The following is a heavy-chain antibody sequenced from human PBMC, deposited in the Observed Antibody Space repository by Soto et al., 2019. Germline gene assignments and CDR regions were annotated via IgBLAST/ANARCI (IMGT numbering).Heavy chain of an antibody. V-gene: IGHV4-59*08. Sequence: PSETLSLTCTVSGASIINYYWAWIRQSPGGGLESIGYVSNTATTTYNPSLKSRVTISVDTSKNQFSLKLSSVTAADTAVYYCARHPYDYGDYGIDYWGQGTLVTVSS. CDR2: VSNTATT. CDR3: ARHPYDYGDYGIDY. J-gene: IGHJ4*02. CDR1: GASIINYY. D-gene: IGHD4-17*01.